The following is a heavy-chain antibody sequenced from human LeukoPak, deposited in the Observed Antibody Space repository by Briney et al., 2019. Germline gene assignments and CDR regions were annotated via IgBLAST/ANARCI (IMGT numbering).Heavy chain of an antibody. J-gene: IGHJ4*02. CDR3: ARVRATGAFDS. D-gene: IGHD3-10*01. Sequence: MTSETLSLTCTVSGGSISSYYWSWIRQPPGKGLEWIGEINHSGSTNYNPSLKSRVTISVDTSKNHFSLKLSSVTAADTAVYYCARVRATGAFDSWGQGTLVTASS. V-gene: IGHV4-34*01. CDR1: GGSISSYY. CDR2: INHSGST.